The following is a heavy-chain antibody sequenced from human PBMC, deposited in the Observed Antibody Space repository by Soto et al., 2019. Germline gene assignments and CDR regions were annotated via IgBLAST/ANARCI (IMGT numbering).Heavy chain of an antibody. D-gene: IGHD6-13*01. Sequence: PGGSLRLSCAASGFTFSSYGMHWVRQAPGKGLEWVAVIWYDGSNKYYADSVKGRFTISRDNSKNTLYLQMNSLRAEDTAVYYCARDGLDAAAAGTEYYFVYWGQGT. CDR2: IWYDGSNK. J-gene: IGHJ4*02. V-gene: IGHV3-33*01. CDR1: GFTFSSYG. CDR3: ARDGLDAAAAGTEYYFVY.